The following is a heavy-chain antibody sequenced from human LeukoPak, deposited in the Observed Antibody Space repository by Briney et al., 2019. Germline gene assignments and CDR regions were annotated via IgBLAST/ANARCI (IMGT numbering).Heavy chain of an antibody. CDR3: AKGKFLTTGFDAFDI. J-gene: IGHJ3*02. V-gene: IGHV3-23*01. D-gene: IGHD4-17*01. Sequence: PGGSLRLSCTASGFTFSSYAMSWVRQAPGKGLEWVSVISGSGGSTYYADSVKGRFTISRDNPKNTVYLQMNSLRAEDTAVYYCAKGKFLTTGFDAFDIWGQGTMVTVSS. CDR2: ISGSGGST. CDR1: GFTFSSYA.